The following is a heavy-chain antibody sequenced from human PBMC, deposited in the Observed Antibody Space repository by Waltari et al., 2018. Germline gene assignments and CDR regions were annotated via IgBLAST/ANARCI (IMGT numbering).Heavy chain of an antibody. Sequence: QVQLQQWGAGLLKPSETLSLTCAVYGGFFSGYYWSWIRQPPGKGLEWIGEINHSGSTNYNPSLKSRVTISVDTSKNQFSLKLSSVTAADTAVYYCARGSLGSSWYGGWFDPWGQGTLVTVSS. CDR2: INHSGST. V-gene: IGHV4-34*01. CDR3: ARGSLGSSWYGGWFDP. J-gene: IGHJ5*02. D-gene: IGHD6-13*01. CDR1: GGFFSGYY.